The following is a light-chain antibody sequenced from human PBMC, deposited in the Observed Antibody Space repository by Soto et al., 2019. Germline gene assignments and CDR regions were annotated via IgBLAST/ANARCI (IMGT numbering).Light chain of an antibody. Sequence: EIVLTQSPGTLSLSPGARATLSCRASQSVSSSYLAWYQQKPGQAPRLLIYGASSRATGIPDRFSGSGSGTDFTLTISRREPEDFAVYYCQQYGSAPLYTFGQGTKLEIK. V-gene: IGKV3-20*01. J-gene: IGKJ2*01. CDR3: QQYGSAPLYT. CDR1: QSVSSSY. CDR2: GAS.